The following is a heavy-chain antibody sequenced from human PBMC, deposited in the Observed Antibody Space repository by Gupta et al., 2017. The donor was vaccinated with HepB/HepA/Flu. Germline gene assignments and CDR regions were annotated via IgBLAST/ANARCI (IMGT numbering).Heavy chain of an antibody. Sequence: QLQLQESGPGLVKPSETLSLTCTVSGGSISSSNYYWGWTRQPPGKGLEWIGSVYYCGNTYYNPSLKSRVTISVDTSKNQFSLKLSSVTAADTALYYCARRTYYDTSGYYSANFDYWGQGSLVTVSS. CDR2: VYYCGNT. J-gene: IGHJ4*02. CDR1: GGSISSSNYY. V-gene: IGHV4-39*01. CDR3: ARRTYYDTSGYYSANFDY. D-gene: IGHD3-22*01.